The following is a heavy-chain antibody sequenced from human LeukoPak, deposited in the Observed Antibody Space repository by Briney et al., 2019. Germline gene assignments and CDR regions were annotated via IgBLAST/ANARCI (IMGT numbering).Heavy chain of an antibody. CDR1: GVSISSGSYY. V-gene: IGHV4-61*02. Sequence: PSETLSLTCTVSGVSISSGSYYWSCIRQPAGKGLEWIERIYTSGSTNYNPSLKSRVTISVDTSKNQFSLKLSSVTAADTAVYYCARSVRGAMSGYYYYMDVWGKGTTVTISS. CDR2: IYTSGST. J-gene: IGHJ6*03. D-gene: IGHD3-10*01. CDR3: ARSVRGAMSGYYYYMDV.